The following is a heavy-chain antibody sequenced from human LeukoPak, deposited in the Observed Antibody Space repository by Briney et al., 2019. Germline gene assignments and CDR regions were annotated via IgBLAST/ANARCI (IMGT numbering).Heavy chain of an antibody. CDR3: ASGYDNSGYYYVPDY. CDR1: GGSISSSSYY. D-gene: IGHD3-22*01. V-gene: IGHV4-39*01. CDR2: IYYSGST. Sequence: SETLSLTCTVSGGSISSSSYYWGRIRQPPGKGLEWLGNIYYSGSTYYNPSLKSRVTVSVDTSKNQFSLKLSSVTAADTAVYYCASGYDNSGYYYVPDYWGQGTLVTVSS. J-gene: IGHJ4*02.